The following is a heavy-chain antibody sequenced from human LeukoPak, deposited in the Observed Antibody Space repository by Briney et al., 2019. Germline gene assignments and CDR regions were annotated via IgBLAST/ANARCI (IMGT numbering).Heavy chain of an antibody. Sequence: PSETLSLTCIVSGDSISSHHWSWIRQPPGKGLEWIGYIYYSGSTNYNPSLKSRVTTSVDTSKNQFSLELRSLTAADTAVYYCARHVGYGNNWFDPWGQGTLVTVSS. J-gene: IGHJ5*02. CDR2: IYYSGST. CDR1: GDSISSHH. CDR3: ARHVGYGNNWFDP. D-gene: IGHD5-18*01. V-gene: IGHV4-59*08.